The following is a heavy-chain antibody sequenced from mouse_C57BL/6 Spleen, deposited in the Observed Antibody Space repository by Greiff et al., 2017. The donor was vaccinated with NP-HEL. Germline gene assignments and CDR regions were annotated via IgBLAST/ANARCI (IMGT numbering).Heavy chain of an antibody. CDR2: IHPSDSYT. CDR3: ARGGYDDSYAMDY. Sequence: VQLQQPGAELVMPGASVKLSCKASGYTFTSYWMHWVKQRPGQGLEWIGEIHPSDSYTNYNQKFKGKSTLTVDKSSSTAYMQRSSLTSEDSAVCYCARGGYDDSYAMDYWGQGTSVTVSS. CDR1: GYTFTSYW. J-gene: IGHJ4*01. V-gene: IGHV1-69*01. D-gene: IGHD2-13*01.